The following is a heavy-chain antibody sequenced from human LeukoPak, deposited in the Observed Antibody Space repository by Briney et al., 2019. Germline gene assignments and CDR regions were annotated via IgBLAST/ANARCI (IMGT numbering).Heavy chain of an antibody. J-gene: IGHJ4*02. CDR2: INSNGGST. Sequence: GGSLRLSCAASGFTFSRYAMHWVRQAPGKGLEYVSTINSNGGSTYYANSVKGRFTISRDNSKNTLYLQMGSLRAEDIAVYYCARGGLQWFGDFGDYWGQGTLVTVSS. V-gene: IGHV3-64*01. D-gene: IGHD3-10*01. CDR1: GFTFSRYA. CDR3: ARGGLQWFGDFGDY.